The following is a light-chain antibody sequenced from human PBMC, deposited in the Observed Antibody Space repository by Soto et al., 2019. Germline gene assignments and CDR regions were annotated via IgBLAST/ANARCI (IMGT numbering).Light chain of an antibody. Sequence: DIQMTQSPSSLSASIGDRVTITCQASQDVNNSLNWYQQKPRKAPNLLIYDVSNLGIVVPSRFSGSGSGTDFTFTISRLQPEDIGTYYCQQYYKVPVTFGQGTRLEI. J-gene: IGKJ5*01. CDR1: QDVNNS. CDR3: QQYYKVPVT. CDR2: DVS. V-gene: IGKV1-33*01.